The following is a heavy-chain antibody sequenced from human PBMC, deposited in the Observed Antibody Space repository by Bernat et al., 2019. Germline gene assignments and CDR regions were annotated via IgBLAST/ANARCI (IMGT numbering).Heavy chain of an antibody. Sequence: QVTLKESGPALVKPTQTLTLTCTFSGFSLTTSGMRVSWIRQPPGKALEWLARIDWDDDKFYSTSLKTRLTISKDTSKNQVVLTMTNMDPVDTATYYCARMSYSSSSYYFDYWGQGTLVTVAS. CDR2: IDWDDDK. J-gene: IGHJ4*02. V-gene: IGHV2-70*04. D-gene: IGHD6-6*01. CDR3: ARMSYSSSSYYFDY. CDR1: GFSLTTSGMR.